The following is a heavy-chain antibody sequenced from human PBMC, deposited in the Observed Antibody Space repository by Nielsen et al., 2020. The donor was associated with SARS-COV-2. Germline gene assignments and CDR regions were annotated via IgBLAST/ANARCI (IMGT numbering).Heavy chain of an antibody. V-gene: IGHV3-30-3*01. D-gene: IGHD3-22*01. CDR1: GFTFSSYA. J-gene: IGHJ4*02. Sequence: GESLKISCAASGFTFSSYAMHWVRQAPGKGLEWVAVISYDGSNKYYADSVKGRFTISRDNSKNTLYLQMNSLRAEDTAVYYCARSSSGGYYGSLDYWGQGTLVTVSS. CDR3: ARSSSGGYYGSLDY. CDR2: ISYDGSNK.